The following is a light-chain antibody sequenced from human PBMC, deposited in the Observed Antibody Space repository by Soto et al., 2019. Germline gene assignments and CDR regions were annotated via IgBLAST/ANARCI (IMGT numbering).Light chain of an antibody. J-gene: IGLJ1*01. V-gene: IGLV1-51*01. CDR2: DNN. Sequence: QSVLTXPPSVSAAPGRTVTISCSGSSSNIGNSFVSWYQQLPGTAPRLLIYDNNERPSGIPDRFSGSKSGTSATLGITGLQPGDEADYYCGAWDGGLSAFVFGTGTKV. CDR1: SSNIGNSF. CDR3: GAWDGGLSAFV.